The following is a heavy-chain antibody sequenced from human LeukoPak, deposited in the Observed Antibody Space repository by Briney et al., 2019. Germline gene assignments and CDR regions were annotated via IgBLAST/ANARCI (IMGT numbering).Heavy chain of an antibody. J-gene: IGHJ5*02. D-gene: IGHD2-2*01. CDR1: GGTFSSYA. V-gene: IGHV1-69*05. CDR2: IIPIFGTA. CDR3: ARGFSTIVVVPAARLGWFDP. Sequence: GASVKVSCKASGGTFSSYAISWVRQAPGQGLEWMGGIIPIFGTANYAQKFQGRVTITRDTSASTAYMELSSLRSEDTAVYYCARGFSTIVVVPAARLGWFDPWGQGTLVTVSS.